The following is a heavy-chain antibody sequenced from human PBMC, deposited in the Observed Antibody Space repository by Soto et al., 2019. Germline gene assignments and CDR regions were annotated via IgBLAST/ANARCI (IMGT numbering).Heavy chain of an antibody. CDR1: GFTLSSYA. V-gene: IGHV3-23*01. J-gene: IGHJ6*02. Sequence: DVQLLESGGNLVQPGGSLTLSCSASGFTLSSYAMSWVRQAPGKGLEWVSSISAGGDMTYNSDSVKGRFTISRDNANNAVFLQMHNLRIEDTALYYCARGDRGGSGSPASYYSSGWDAWGQGATVTVS. D-gene: IGHD1-26*01. CDR2: ISAGGDMT. CDR3: ARGDRGGSGSPASYYSSGWDA.